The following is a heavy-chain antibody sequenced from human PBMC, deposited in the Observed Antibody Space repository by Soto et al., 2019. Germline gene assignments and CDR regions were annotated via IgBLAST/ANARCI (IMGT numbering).Heavy chain of an antibody. D-gene: IGHD3-22*01. J-gene: IGHJ5*02. V-gene: IGHV1-69*06. Sequence: QVQLVQSGAEVKKPGSSVKVSCKASGGTFSSYAISWVRQAPGQGLEWMGGIIPIFGKANYAQKFQGRVTINEDKSASTAYMELSSLRSEDTAVYYCARVVYDSSGYCSHGRCDPWGQGTLVTVSS. CDR3: ARVVYDSSGYCSHGRCDP. CDR1: GGTFSSYA. CDR2: IIPIFGKA.